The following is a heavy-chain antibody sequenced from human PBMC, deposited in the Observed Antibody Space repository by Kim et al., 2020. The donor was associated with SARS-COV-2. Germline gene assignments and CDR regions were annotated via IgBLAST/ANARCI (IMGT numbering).Heavy chain of an antibody. CDR3: ASAPSRRYSSSWHGGFQH. J-gene: IGHJ1*01. D-gene: IGHD6-13*01. CDR1: GGSISSGSYY. CDR2: IYTSGST. V-gene: IGHV4-61*02. Sequence: SETLSLTCTVSGGSISSGSYYWSWIRQPAGKGLEWIGRIYTSGSTNYNPSLKSRVTISVDTSKNQFSLKLSSVTAADTAVYYCASAPSRRYSSSWHGGFQHWGQGTLVTVSS.